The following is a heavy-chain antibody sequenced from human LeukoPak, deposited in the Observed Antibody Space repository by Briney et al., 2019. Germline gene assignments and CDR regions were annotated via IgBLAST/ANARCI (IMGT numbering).Heavy chain of an antibody. CDR2: MNPKSGNT. V-gene: IGHV1-8*03. Sequence: ASVKVSCKASGYTFTSYDINWVRQATGQGLEWMGWMNPKSGNTGYAQKFQGRVTITRNTSISTAYMELSSLRSEDTAVYYCARDADDYYYGSEEEKRFDYWGQGTLVTVSS. J-gene: IGHJ4*02. CDR3: ARDADDYYYGSEEEKRFDY. D-gene: IGHD3-10*01. CDR1: GYTFTSYD.